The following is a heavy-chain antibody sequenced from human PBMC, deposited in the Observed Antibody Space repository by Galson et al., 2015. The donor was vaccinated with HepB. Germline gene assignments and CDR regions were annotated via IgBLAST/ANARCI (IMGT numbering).Heavy chain of an antibody. Sequence: SVKVSCKASGYTFTSYYMHWVRQAPGQGLEWMGIINPSGGSTSYAQKFQGRVTMTRDTSTSTVYMELSSLRSEDTAVYYCARDRALNSYGKNDAFDIWGQGTMVTVSS. CDR2: INPSGGST. V-gene: IGHV1-46*03. J-gene: IGHJ3*02. CDR3: ARDRALNSYGKNDAFDI. CDR1: GYTFTSYY. D-gene: IGHD5-18*01.